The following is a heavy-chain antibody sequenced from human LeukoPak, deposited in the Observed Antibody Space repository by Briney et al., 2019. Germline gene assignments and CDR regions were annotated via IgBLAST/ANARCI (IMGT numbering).Heavy chain of an antibody. J-gene: IGHJ4*02. CDR2: IYYSGST. V-gene: IGHV4-59*01. CDR1: GGSISSYY. Sequence: SETLSLTCTVSGGSISSYYWSWIRQPPGKGLEWIGYIYYSGSTNYNPSLKSRVTISVDTSKNQFSLKLSSVTAADTAVYYCATYKLNYYDSSGYYGYWGQGTLVTVSS. CDR3: ATYKLNYYDSSGYYGY. D-gene: IGHD3-22*01.